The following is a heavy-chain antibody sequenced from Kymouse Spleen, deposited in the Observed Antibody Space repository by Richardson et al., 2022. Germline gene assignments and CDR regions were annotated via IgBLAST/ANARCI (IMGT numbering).Heavy chain of an antibody. V-gene: IGHV3-74*01. Sequence: EVQLVESGGGLVQPGGSLRLSCAASGFTFSSYWMHWVRQAPGKGLVWVSRINSDGSSTSYADSVKGRFTISRDNAKNTLYLQMNSLRAEDTAVYYCARERVYSSSSDNYYYGMDVWGQGTTVTVSS. CDR2: INSDGSST. J-gene: IGHJ6*02. CDR1: GFTFSSYW. D-gene: IGHD6-6*01. CDR3: ARERVYSSSSDNYYYGMDV.